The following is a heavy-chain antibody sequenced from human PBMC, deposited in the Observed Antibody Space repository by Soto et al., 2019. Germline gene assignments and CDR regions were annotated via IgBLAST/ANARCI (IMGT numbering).Heavy chain of an antibody. CDR1: GYTFTGYY. D-gene: IGHD6-19*01. CDR2: INPNSGGT. J-gene: IGHJ4*02. V-gene: IGHV1-2*02. Sequence: XSVKVSCKANGYTFTGYYVHWVRQAPGQGLEWMGWINPNSGGTNYAQKFQGRVTMTRDTSISTAYMELSRLRSDDTAVYYCASQLAGPSQGHYWGQGTLVTVSS. CDR3: ASQLAGPSQGHY.